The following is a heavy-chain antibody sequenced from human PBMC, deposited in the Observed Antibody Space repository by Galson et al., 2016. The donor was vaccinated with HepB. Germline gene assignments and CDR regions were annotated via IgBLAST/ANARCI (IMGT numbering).Heavy chain of an antibody. J-gene: IGHJ3*02. V-gene: IGHV3-53*01. Sequence: SLRLSCAVSGFTVSGNFVSWVRQAPGKGLEWVSAIYSGGSTYYADSVKGRFIASRDNSKNTLYLQMNSLRAEDTAVYYCARFIAAGRLYAFDIWGQGTMVTVSS. CDR1: GFTVSGNF. CDR2: IYSGGST. D-gene: IGHD6-13*01. CDR3: ARFIAAGRLYAFDI.